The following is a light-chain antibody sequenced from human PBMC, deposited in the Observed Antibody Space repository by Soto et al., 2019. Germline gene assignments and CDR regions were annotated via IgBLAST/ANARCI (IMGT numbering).Light chain of an antibody. CDR2: DAS. Sequence: ELVLTQSPATLSLSPGERATLSCRASQSISSSLAWSQQKPGQAPRLLIYDASTRATGFPARFSGSGSGTDFTLTIGSLEPEDFAVYYCQQRSEWPRTFGQGTKVEIK. V-gene: IGKV3-11*01. CDR1: QSISSS. CDR3: QQRSEWPRT. J-gene: IGKJ1*01.